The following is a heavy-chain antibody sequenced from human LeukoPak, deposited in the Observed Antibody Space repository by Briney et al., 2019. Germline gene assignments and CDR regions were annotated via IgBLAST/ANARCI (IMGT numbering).Heavy chain of an antibody. J-gene: IGHJ5*02. CDR1: GFTVSSNY. CDR3: ASEPFGSSTSPNWFDP. D-gene: IGHD2-2*01. V-gene: IGHV3-53*01. CDR2: IYSGGST. Sequence: PGGSLRLSCAASGFTVSSNYMSWVCQAPGKGLEWVSVIYSGGSTDYADSVKGRFTISRDNSKNTVYLQMNSLRAEDTAVYYCASEPFGSSTSPNWFDPWGQGTLITVSS.